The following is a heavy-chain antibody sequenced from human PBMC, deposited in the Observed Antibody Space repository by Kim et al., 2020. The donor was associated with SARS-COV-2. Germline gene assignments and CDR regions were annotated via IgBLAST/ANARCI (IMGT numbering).Heavy chain of an antibody. Sequence: SETLSLTCAVYGGSFSGYYWSWIRQPPGKGLEWIGEINHSGSTNYNPSLKSQVTISVDTSKNQFSLKLSSVTAADTAVYYCARVYRPPLRRITMVRGVIINAFDIWGQGTMVTVSS. CDR2: INHSGST. CDR1: GGSFSGYY. D-gene: IGHD3-10*01. CDR3: ARVYRPPLRRITMVRGVIINAFDI. V-gene: IGHV4-34*01. J-gene: IGHJ3*02.